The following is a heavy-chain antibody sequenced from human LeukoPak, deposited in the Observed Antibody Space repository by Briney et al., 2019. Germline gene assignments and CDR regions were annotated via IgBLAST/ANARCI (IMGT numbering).Heavy chain of an antibody. Sequence: ASVKVSFTASGYTFTSYDINWVRQATGQGLEWMGWMNPNSGNTGYAQKFQGRVTMTRNTSISTAYMELSSLRSEDTAVYYCARVNDYGDNYPDYWGQGTLVTVSS. CDR2: MNPNSGNT. J-gene: IGHJ4*02. CDR1: GYTFTSYD. CDR3: ARVNDYGDNYPDY. D-gene: IGHD4-17*01. V-gene: IGHV1-8*01.